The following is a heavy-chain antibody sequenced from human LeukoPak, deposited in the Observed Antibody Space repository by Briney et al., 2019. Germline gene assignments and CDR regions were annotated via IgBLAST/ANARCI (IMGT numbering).Heavy chain of an antibody. V-gene: IGHV3-21*01. Sequence: GGSLRLSCAASGFSFSTYSVNWVRQAPGKGLEWVSSVSGTGTYIYYADAVKGRFTISRDNAKNSLYLQMNSLRAEDTAVYYCARGEKSIAYWGQGTLVTVSS. D-gene: IGHD1-26*01. CDR2: VSGTGTYI. J-gene: IGHJ4*02. CDR1: GFSFSTYS. CDR3: ARGEKSIAY.